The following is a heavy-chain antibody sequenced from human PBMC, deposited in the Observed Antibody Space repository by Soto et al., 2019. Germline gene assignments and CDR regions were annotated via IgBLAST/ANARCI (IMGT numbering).Heavy chain of an antibody. J-gene: IGHJ5*02. D-gene: IGHD1-26*01. V-gene: IGHV4-61*01. CDR3: VRWDSSRNWFDP. CDR2: SHYSGST. CDR1: GGSVSGYSDY. Sequence: QVQLQESGPGLVKPSETLSLTCTVSGGSVSGYSDYWGWIRQPPEKGLDWIGYSHYSGSTNYKPSLRSRVTISLDTSKNQFSLNLSSVTAADTAVYYCVRWDSSRNWFDPWGQGILVTVSS.